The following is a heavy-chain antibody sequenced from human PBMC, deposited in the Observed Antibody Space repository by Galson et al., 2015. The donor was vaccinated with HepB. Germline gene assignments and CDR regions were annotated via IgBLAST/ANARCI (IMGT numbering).Heavy chain of an antibody. V-gene: IGHV3-48*04. J-gene: IGHJ4*02. CDR3: ARGLKQLWFKGYFDY. Sequence: SLRLSCAVSGFNFSDYSINWVRQAPGKGLEWLSYISGGSGTIYYADSVKGRFTVSRDNAKNSLYLQMNSLRAEDTAIYYCARGLKQLWFKGYFDYWGQGTLVTVSS. D-gene: IGHD5-18*01. CDR1: GFNFSDYS. CDR2: ISGGSGTI.